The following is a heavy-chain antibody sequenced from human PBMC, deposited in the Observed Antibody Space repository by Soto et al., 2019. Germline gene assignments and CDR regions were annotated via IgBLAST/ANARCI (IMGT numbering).Heavy chain of an antibody. CDR2: IYYSGST. V-gene: IGHV4-39*01. CDR1: GGSISSSNYY. D-gene: IGHD4-17*01. CDR3: ATLPHYGDPKAGF. J-gene: IGHJ4*02. Sequence: QLQLQESGPGLVKPSETLSLTCTVSGGSISSSNYYWGWIRQPPGKGLEWIGRIYYSGSTYYNSYLKRRVPISVDTSRNRFSLKLTSVTAADTAVYYCATLPHYGDPKAGFWGQGTLVTVSS.